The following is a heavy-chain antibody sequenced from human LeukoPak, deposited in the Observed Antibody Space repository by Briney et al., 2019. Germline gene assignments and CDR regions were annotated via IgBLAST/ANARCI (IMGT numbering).Heavy chain of an antibody. CDR3: ASRSNSGYEFFDY. CDR2: IYPGDSDT. Sequence: GESLKISCKGSGYSFTNFWIGWVRQMPGKGLEWMGIIYPGDSDTRYSPSFQGRVTISADKSISTAYLQWSSLKASDTAMYYCASRSNSGYEFFDYWGQGTLVTVSS. J-gene: IGHJ4*02. CDR1: GYSFTNFW. V-gene: IGHV5-51*01. D-gene: IGHD5-12*01.